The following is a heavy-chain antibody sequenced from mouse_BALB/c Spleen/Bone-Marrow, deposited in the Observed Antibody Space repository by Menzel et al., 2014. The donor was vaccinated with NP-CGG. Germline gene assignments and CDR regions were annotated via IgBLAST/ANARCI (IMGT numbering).Heavy chain of an antibody. CDR2: ISSGGSYT. CDR1: GFTFSSYT. Sequence: EVKLVESGGGLAKPGGSLKLSCAASGFTFSSYTMSWVRQTPEKRLEWVATISSGGSYTYYPDSVKGRFTISRDNAKNTLYLQMSSLKSEDTAMYYCTRSYYGYDEEAWFAYWGQGTLVTVSA. D-gene: IGHD2-14*01. J-gene: IGHJ3*01. V-gene: IGHV5-6-4*01. CDR3: TRSYYGYDEEAWFAY.